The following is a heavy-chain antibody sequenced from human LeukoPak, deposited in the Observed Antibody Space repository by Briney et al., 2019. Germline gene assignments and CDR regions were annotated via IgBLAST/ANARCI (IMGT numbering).Heavy chain of an antibody. CDR2: IYTSGST. Sequence: PSETLSLTCTVSGGSISSYYWSWIRQPPGKGLEWIGYIYTSGSTNYNPSLKSRVTISVDTSKNQFSLKLSSVTAADTAVYYCARGEPTYYYDSSGYYGYYFDYWSQGTLVTVSS. V-gene: IGHV4-4*09. CDR1: GGSISSYY. D-gene: IGHD3-22*01. CDR3: ARGEPTYYYDSSGYYGYYFDY. J-gene: IGHJ4*02.